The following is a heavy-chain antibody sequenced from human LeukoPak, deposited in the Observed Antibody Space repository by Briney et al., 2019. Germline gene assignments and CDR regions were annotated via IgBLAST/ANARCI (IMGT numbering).Heavy chain of an antibody. V-gene: IGHV1-2*06. J-gene: IGHJ4*02. D-gene: IGHD3-22*01. CDR2: INPNSGGT. Sequence: ASVKVSCKASGYTFTGYYMHWVRQAPGQGLEWMGRINPNSGGTNYAQKFQGRVTMTRDTSISTAYMELSRLRSDDTAVYYCARDLYYYDSSGYYYDGGSFSFDYWGQGTLVTVSS. CDR1: GYTFTGYY. CDR3: ARDLYYYDSSGYYYDGGSFSFDY.